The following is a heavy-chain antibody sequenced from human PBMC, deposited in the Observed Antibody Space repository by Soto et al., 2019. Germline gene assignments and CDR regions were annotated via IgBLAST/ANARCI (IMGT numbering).Heavy chain of an antibody. D-gene: IGHD6-13*01. CDR1: GFTFSSYA. CDR2: ISGSGGST. CDR3: AKDGVSSYSSSWYYYYYGMDV. J-gene: IGHJ6*02. Sequence: GGSLRLSCAASGFTFSSYAMSWVRQAPGKGLEWVSAISGSGGSTYYADSVKGRFTISRDNSKNTLYLQMNSLRAEDTAVYYCAKDGVSSYSSSWYYYYYGMDVWGQGTTVTVSS. V-gene: IGHV3-23*01.